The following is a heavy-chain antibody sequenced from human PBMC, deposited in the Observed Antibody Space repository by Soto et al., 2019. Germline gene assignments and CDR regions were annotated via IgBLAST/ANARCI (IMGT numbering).Heavy chain of an antibody. Sequence: EVQLVESGGGLVQPGGSLRLSCAASGFTFSGYWMSWVRQAPGRGLEWVANIKGDGSENHYVDSVKGRLIISRDNAKNSLYLQMNSLRVEDTAFYYCARGGGTLLNWGQGTLVTVSS. CDR2: IKGDGSEN. CDR1: GFTFSGYW. J-gene: IGHJ4*02. D-gene: IGHD3-16*01. V-gene: IGHV3-7*04. CDR3: ARGGGTLLN.